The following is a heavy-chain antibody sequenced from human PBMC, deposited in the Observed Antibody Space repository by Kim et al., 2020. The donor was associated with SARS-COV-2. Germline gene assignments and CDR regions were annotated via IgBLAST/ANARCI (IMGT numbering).Heavy chain of an antibody. CDR2: ISYDGSNK. CDR1: GFTFSSYA. J-gene: IGHJ4*02. D-gene: IGHD6-13*01. V-gene: IGHV3-30*04. Sequence: GGSLRLSCAASGFTFSSYAMHWVRQAPGKGLKWVAVISYDGSNKYYADSVKGRFTISRDNSKNTLYLQMNSLRAEDTAVYYCARDLAAAGTGGFDYWGQGTLVTVSS. CDR3: ARDLAAAGTGGFDY.